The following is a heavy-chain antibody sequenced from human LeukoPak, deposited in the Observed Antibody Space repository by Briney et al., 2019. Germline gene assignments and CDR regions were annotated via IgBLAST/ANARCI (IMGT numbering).Heavy chain of an antibody. CDR2: ISSSISYI. J-gene: IGHJ6*02. D-gene: IGHD2-21*01. Sequence: GGSLRLSCTASGFTFSSYSMNWVRQAPGNGLQWVSSISSSISYIYYADSVKGRFTISRDNAKNSLYLQMNSLRAEDTAVYYCARPFRDYIAVDGMDVWGQGTTVTVSS. CDR1: GFTFSSYS. CDR3: ARPFRDYIAVDGMDV. V-gene: IGHV3-21*01.